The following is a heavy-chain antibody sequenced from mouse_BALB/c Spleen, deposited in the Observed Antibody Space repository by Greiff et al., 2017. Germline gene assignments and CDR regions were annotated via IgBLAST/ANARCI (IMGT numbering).Heavy chain of an antibody. Sequence: EVKLVESGGGLVKPGGSLKLSCAASGFTFSDYYMYWVRQTPEKRLEWVATISDGGSYTYYPDSVKGRFTISRDNAKNNLYLQMSSLKSEDTAMYYCARGDDYDGVGYFDYWGQGTTLTVSS. V-gene: IGHV5-4*02. J-gene: IGHJ2*01. CDR2: ISDGGSYT. D-gene: IGHD2-4*01. CDR3: ARGDDYDGVGYFDY. CDR1: GFTFSDYY.